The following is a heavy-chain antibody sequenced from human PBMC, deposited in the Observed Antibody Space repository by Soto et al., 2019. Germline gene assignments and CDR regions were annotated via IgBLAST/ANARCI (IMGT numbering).Heavy chain of an antibody. CDR1: GFSLSSTRMA. J-gene: IGHJ4*02. D-gene: IGHD6-19*01. CDR2: IYWDDDK. Sequence: QITLKESGPTLVKPTQTLTLTCTFSGFSLSSTRMAVGWIRQPPGKALEWLALIYWDDDKRYSPFLKSRLTITKDTSKNLVVLTMSNMDPVDTDRYYCAHIVVAGLGYYFDYWGQGTLVTVSS. CDR3: AHIVVAGLGYYFDY. V-gene: IGHV2-5*02.